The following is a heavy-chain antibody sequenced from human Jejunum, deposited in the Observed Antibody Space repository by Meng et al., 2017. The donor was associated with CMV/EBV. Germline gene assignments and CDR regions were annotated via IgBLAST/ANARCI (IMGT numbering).Heavy chain of an antibody. V-gene: IGHV7-4-1*02. CDR2: IDPNTGNP. J-gene: IGHJ4*02. D-gene: IGHD5-24*01. Sequence: QGQVVQSGSELKQPGASVKVSCRPSGYTFTSYAINWVRQAPGQGPDWMGWIDPNTGNPTYDQGFTGQFVFSLDTSVSTAYLQINSLRADDTAVYYCARDSPLDGYSLLDYWGQGTLVTVPQ. CDR3: ARDSPLDGYSLLDY. CDR1: GYTFTSYA.